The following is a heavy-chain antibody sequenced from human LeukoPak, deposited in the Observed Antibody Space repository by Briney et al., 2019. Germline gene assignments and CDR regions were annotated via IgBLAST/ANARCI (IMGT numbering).Heavy chain of an antibody. Sequence: SVKVSCKASGGTFSDYAVNWVRQAPGQGLEWMGVFIPVLGTANSTQNFQDRVSITADISTHTVYMELSSLKSEDTAVYFCAGIPVFGVVLHQEPVWGKGTTVTVSS. J-gene: IGHJ6*04. CDR2: FIPVLGTA. CDR3: AGIPVFGVVLHQEPV. CDR1: GGTFSDYA. D-gene: IGHD2-8*01. V-gene: IGHV1-69*06.